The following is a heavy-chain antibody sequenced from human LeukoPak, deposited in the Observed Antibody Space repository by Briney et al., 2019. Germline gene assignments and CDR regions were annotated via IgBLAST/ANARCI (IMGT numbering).Heavy chain of an antibody. Sequence: PSETLSLTCTVSGGSISSSSYYWGWIRQPPGKGLEWIGSIYYSGSTYYNPSLKSRVTISVDTSKNQFSLKLSSVTAADTAVYYCASMTGYYASSGYYTWGQGTLVTVSS. CDR1: GGSISSSSYY. CDR2: IYYSGST. J-gene: IGHJ5*02. D-gene: IGHD3-22*01. CDR3: ASMTGYYASSGYYT. V-gene: IGHV4-39*01.